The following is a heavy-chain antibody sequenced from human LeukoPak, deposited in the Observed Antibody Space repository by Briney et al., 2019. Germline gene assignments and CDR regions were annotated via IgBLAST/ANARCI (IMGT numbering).Heavy chain of an antibody. CDR1: GLTFSDQA. Sequence: PGGSLRLSCAASGLTFSDQAMTWVRQAPGKGPECVSSINAGFTDYINSVKGRFTISRDKAKNTLYLQMDSLRAADTAVYYCVGRVKLAFDYWGPGTRVTVSS. J-gene: IGHJ4*02. CDR2: INAGFT. D-gene: IGHD3-10*01. V-gene: IGHV3-20*04. CDR3: VGRVKLAFDY.